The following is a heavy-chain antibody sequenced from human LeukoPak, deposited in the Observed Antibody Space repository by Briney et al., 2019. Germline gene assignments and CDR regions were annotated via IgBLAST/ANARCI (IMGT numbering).Heavy chain of an antibody. CDR1: GFTFGDYA. Sequence: GGSLRLSCTASGFTFGDYAMSWFRQAPGKGLEWVANIKQDGSEKYYVDSVKGRFTISRDNAKNSLYLQMNSLRAEDTAVYYCARDLIAAAGTEVTVAFDIWGQGTMVTVSS. J-gene: IGHJ3*02. D-gene: IGHD6-13*01. CDR3: ARDLIAAAGTEVTVAFDI. V-gene: IGHV3-7*01. CDR2: IKQDGSEK.